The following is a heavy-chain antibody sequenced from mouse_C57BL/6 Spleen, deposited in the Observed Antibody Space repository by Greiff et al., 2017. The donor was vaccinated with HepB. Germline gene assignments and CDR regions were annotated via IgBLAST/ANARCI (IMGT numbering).Heavy chain of an antibody. J-gene: IGHJ4*01. D-gene: IGHD2-4*01. CDR1: GYTFTSYG. V-gene: IGHV1-81*01. CDR2: IYPRSGNT. Sequence: QVQLQQSGAELARPGASVKLSCKASGYTFTSYGISWVKQRTGQGLEWIGEIYPRSGNTYYNEKFKGKATLTADKSSSTAYMELRSLTSEDSAVYFCARWIYYDYAELRYAMDYWGQGTSVTVSS. CDR3: ARWIYYDYAELRYAMDY.